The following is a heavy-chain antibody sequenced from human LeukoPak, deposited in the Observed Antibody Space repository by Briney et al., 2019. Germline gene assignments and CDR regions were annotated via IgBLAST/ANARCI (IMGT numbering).Heavy chain of an antibody. CDR1: RYTFTGYY. V-gene: IGHV1-2*02. CDR3: TRDLGYSSGWLDAFHI. D-gene: IGHD6-19*01. CDR2: INPNSGGT. J-gene: IGHJ3*02. Sequence: GASVKVSCKASRYTFTGYYTHWVRQAPGQGLEWMGWINPNSGGTKYAQKFQDRVTMTRDTSISTAYMELSRLRSDDTAVYYCTRDLGYSSGWLDAFHIWGQGTMVTVSS.